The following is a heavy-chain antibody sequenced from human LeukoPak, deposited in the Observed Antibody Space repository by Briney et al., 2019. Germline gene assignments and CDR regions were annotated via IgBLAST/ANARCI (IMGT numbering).Heavy chain of an antibody. CDR3: AGLTGTTPLEYYYYYMDV. D-gene: IGHD1-7*01. CDR1: GYTFTGYY. J-gene: IGHJ6*03. Sequence: ASVKVSCKASGYTFTGYYMHWVRQAPGQGLEWMGWINPNSGGTNYAQKLQGRVTMTRDTSISTAYMELSRLRSDDTAVYYCAGLTGTTPLEYYYYYMDVWGKGTTVTVSS. V-gene: IGHV1-2*02. CDR2: INPNSGGT.